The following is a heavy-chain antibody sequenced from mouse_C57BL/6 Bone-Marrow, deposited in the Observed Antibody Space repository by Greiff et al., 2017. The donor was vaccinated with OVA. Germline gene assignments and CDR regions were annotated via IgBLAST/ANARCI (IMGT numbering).Heavy chain of an antibody. V-gene: IGHV5-9-1*02. CDR3: TRECLYFDV. Sequence: EVKLMESGEGLVKPGGSLKLSCAASGFTFSSYAMSWVRQTPEKRLAWVAYISSGGDYIYYADTVKGRLPIPRDNARNTLYLQMSSLKSEYTAMYYCTRECLYFDVWGTGTTVTVAS. J-gene: IGHJ1*03. CDR2: ISSGGDYI. CDR1: GFTFSSYA.